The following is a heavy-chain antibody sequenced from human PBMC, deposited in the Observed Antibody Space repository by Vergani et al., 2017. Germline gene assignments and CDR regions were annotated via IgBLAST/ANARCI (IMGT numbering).Heavy chain of an antibody. J-gene: IGHJ4*02. V-gene: IGHV4-34*01. Sequence: QVQLVESGGGVVQPGGSLRLSCAASGFTFSSYGMHWVRQAPGKGLEWIGEINHSGSTNYNPSLKSRVTISVDTSKNQFSLKLSSVTAADTAVYYCARGFGYGSGSYRPWLYWGQGTLVTVSS. CDR1: GFTFSSYG. CDR2: INHSGST. D-gene: IGHD3-10*01. CDR3: ARGFGYGSGSYRPWLY.